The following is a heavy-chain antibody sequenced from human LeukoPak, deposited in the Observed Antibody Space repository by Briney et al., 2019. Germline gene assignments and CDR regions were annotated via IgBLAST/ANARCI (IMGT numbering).Heavy chain of an antibody. D-gene: IGHD2-2*01. CDR2: TYYRSKWYN. Sequence: SQTLSLTCAISGDSVSSNSAAWNWIRQSPSRGLEWLGRTYYRSKWYNDYAVSVKSRITINPDTSKNQFSLQLNSVTPEDTAVYYCVRGLYCSSISCYAGGENYFDYWGQGTLVTVSS. CDR1: GDSVSSNSAA. J-gene: IGHJ4*02. V-gene: IGHV6-1*01. CDR3: VRGLYCSSISCYAGGENYFDY.